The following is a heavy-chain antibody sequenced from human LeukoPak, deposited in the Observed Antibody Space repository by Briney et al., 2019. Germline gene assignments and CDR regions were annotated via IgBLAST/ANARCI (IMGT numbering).Heavy chain of an antibody. CDR1: GFTFSNCA. J-gene: IGHJ6*02. CDR2: ISGSGGNT. Sequence: SGGSLRLSCAASGFTFSNCAMSWVRQAPGKGLEWVSGISGSGGNTYYADSVRGRFTVSRDSSKDTLYLHLNSVRTEDTAVYYCARPYCRATRCYLYLYGLDVWGQGSTVTVSS. V-gene: IGHV3-23*01. D-gene: IGHD2-2*01. CDR3: ARPYCRATRCYLYLYGLDV.